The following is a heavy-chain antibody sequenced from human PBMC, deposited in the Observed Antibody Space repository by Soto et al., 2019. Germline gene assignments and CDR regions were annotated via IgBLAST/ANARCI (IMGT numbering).Heavy chain of an antibody. J-gene: IGHJ4*02. D-gene: IGHD3-9*01. V-gene: IGHV1-18*01. Sequence: ASVKVSCKASGYTFTSYDINWVRQATGQGLEWMGWISAYNGNTNYAQKLQGRVTMTTDTSTSTAYMELRSLRSDDTAVYYCARHKPPYYDILTGTTLDYWGQGTLVTVSS. CDR1: GYTFTSYD. CDR3: ARHKPPYYDILTGTTLDY. CDR2: ISAYNGNT.